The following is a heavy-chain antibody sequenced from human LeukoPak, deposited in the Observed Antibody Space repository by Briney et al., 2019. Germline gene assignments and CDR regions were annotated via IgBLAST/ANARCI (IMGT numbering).Heavy chain of an antibody. D-gene: IGHD2-2*01. V-gene: IGHV3-23*01. CDR1: GFTFNTYA. Sequence: GGSLRLSCAASGFTFNTYAMSWVRQAPGKGLEWVSAISGRGDSTYYADSVKGRFTISRDNSKNTLYLQMNSLRADDTAVYYCLACYRGIGCYWGQGTLVTVSS. CDR2: ISGRGDST. CDR3: LACYRGIGCY. J-gene: IGHJ4*02.